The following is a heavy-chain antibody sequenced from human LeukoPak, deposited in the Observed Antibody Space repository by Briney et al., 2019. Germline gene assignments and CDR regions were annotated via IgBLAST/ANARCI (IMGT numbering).Heavy chain of an antibody. Sequence: GASVKVSCKASGYTFSSYGFSWVRQAPGQGLERMGWISPYNGHTNYAQKLQARVTMTTETSTSTAYMELRSLRSDDTAVYYCARVDSSGWYGDGPLDYWGQETLVTVSS. CDR1: GYTFSSYG. CDR2: ISPYNGHT. V-gene: IGHV1-18*01. D-gene: IGHD6-19*01. CDR3: ARVDSSGWYGDGPLDY. J-gene: IGHJ4*02.